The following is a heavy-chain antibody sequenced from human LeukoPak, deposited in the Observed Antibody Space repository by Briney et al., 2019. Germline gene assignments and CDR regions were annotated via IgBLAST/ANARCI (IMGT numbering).Heavy chain of an antibody. CDR2: ISSSSTTI. Sequence: GGSLRLSCAASGFTFSSYEMNWVRQAPGKGLEWVSYISSSSTTIYYADSVKGRFTISRDNANNSLYLQMNSLRAEDTAVYYCARAWFHDAFDIWGQGTMVTVSS. V-gene: IGHV3-48*03. D-gene: IGHD3-10*01. CDR3: ARAWFHDAFDI. CDR1: GFTFSSYE. J-gene: IGHJ3*02.